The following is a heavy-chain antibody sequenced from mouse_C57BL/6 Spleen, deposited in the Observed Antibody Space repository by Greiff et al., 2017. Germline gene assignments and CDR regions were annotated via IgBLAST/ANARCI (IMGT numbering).Heavy chain of an antibody. CDR2: IYPGSGST. D-gene: IGHD1-1*01. J-gene: IGHJ3*01. CDR3: ARCYGSSEAWFAY. V-gene: IGHV1-55*01. Sequence: QVQLQQPGAELVKPGASVKMSCKASGYTFTSYWITWVKQRPGQGLEWIGDIYPGSGSTNYNEKFKSKATLTVDTSSSTAYMQLSSLTSEDSAVYYCARCYGSSEAWFAYWGQGTLVTVSA. CDR1: GYTFTSYW.